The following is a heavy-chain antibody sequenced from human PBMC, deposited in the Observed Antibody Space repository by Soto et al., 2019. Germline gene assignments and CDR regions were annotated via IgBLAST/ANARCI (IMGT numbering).Heavy chain of an antibody. D-gene: IGHD6-13*01. J-gene: IGHJ1*01. CDR3: ARGGSSWSAEYYQH. Sequence: QVQLVQSGAEVKKPGASVQVSCKASGYIFTNYGISWVRQAPGQGPEWMGWISGYNGNIKYAQNLQGRVTLNTDTSTSTAYMELRSLTSDDTAVYYCARGGSSWSAEYYQHWGQGTLVIVSS. V-gene: IGHV1-18*01. CDR2: ISGYNGNI. CDR1: GYIFTNYG.